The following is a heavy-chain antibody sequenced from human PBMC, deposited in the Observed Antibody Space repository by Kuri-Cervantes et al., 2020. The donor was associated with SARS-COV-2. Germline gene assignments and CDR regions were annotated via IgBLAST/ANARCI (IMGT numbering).Heavy chain of an antibody. CDR3: ARQGANLDY. D-gene: IGHD5-12*01. CDR2: IYYSGST. V-gene: IGHV4-30-4*08. Sequence: SETLSLTCTVSGGSISSGDYYWSWIRQPPGKGLEWIGYIYYSGSTYCNPSLKSRVTISVDTSKNQFSLKLSSVTAAGTAVYYCARQGANLDYWGQGTLVTVSS. CDR1: GGSISSGDYY. J-gene: IGHJ4*02.